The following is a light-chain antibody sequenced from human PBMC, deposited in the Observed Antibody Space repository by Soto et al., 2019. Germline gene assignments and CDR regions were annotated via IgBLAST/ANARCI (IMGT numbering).Light chain of an antibody. J-gene: IGLJ1*01. CDR3: SSYTTSNIPLYV. V-gene: IGLV2-14*01. CDR2: EVS. Sequence: QSVLTQPASVSGSPGQSITISCTGTSSDTAGYNYVSWYQQHPGKAPKLMIYEVSNRPSGVSNRFSGSQSGNTASLTISGLQAEDEANYYCSSYTTSNIPLYVFGTGTKLTVL. CDR1: SSDTAGYNY.